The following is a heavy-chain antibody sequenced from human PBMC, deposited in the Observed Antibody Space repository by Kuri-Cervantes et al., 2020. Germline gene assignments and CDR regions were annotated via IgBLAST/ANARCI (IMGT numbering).Heavy chain of an antibody. CDR2: ISYDGSNK. Sequence: LSLTCAASGFTFSSYGMHWVRRAPGKGLEWVAVISYDGSNKYYADSVKGRFTISRDNSKNTLYLQMNSLRAEDTAVYYCAKDADSSPYYFDYWGQGTLVTVSS. V-gene: IGHV3-30*18. J-gene: IGHJ4*02. CDR1: GFTFSSYG. CDR3: AKDADSSPYYFDY. D-gene: IGHD6-19*01.